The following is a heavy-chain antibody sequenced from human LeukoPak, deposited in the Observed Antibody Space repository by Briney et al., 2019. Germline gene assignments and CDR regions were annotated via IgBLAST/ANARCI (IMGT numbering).Heavy chain of an antibody. CDR3: ARFKCGGDCYYDY. CDR1: GFAFSSYS. D-gene: IGHD2-21*01. J-gene: IGHJ4*02. V-gene: IGHV3-21*01. CDR2: ISSSSSYI. Sequence: GGSLRLSCAASGFAFSSYSMNWVRQAPGKGLEWVSSISSSSSYIYYADSVKGRFTISRDNAKNSLYLQMNSLRAEDTAVYYCARFKCGGDCYYDYWGQGTLVTVSS.